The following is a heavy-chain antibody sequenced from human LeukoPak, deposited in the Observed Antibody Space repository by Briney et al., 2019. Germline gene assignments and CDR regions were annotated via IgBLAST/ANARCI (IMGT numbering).Heavy chain of an antibody. V-gene: IGHV3-13*01. CDR2: LGSAGDT. D-gene: IGHD3-10*01. Sequence: GGSLRLSCAASGFNFNNYDMHWVRQVPGKGLEWVSALGSAGDTYYPDSVRGRFTISKETAKNSLYLQMTSLRDEDTAVYYCVRGRRSYGFDHWGQGTLVTVSS. CDR1: GFNFNNYD. J-gene: IGHJ4*02. CDR3: VRGRRSYGFDH.